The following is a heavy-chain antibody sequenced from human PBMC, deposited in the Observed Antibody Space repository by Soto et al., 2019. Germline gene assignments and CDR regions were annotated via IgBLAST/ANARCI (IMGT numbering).Heavy chain of an antibody. Sequence: PGGSLRLSCAASGFTFSKAWMSWVRQAPGKGLEWVGRIKTKVDGGTTDFAAPVKRRVTIWRDASADMLYLQMNPLKSEDTALYYCISDRYGGSYYVYGMDVWGQGTTVTVSS. J-gene: IGHJ6*02. V-gene: IGHV3-15*01. CDR2: IKTKVDGGTT. CDR3: ISDRYGGSYYVYGMDV. D-gene: IGHD4-17*01. CDR1: GFTFSKAW.